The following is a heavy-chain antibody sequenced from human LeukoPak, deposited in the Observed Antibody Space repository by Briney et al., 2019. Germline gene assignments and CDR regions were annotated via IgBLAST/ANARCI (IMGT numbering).Heavy chain of an antibody. D-gene: IGHD6-13*01. Sequence: ASVKVSCKASGYTFTGYYMHWVRQAPGQGLEWMGWINPNSGGTNYVQKFQGRVTMTRDTSISTAYMELSRLRSDDTAVYYCARDGLIAAAGTNWFDPWGQGTLVTVSS. CDR2: INPNSGGT. V-gene: IGHV1-2*02. CDR1: GYTFTGYY. CDR3: ARDGLIAAAGTNWFDP. J-gene: IGHJ5*02.